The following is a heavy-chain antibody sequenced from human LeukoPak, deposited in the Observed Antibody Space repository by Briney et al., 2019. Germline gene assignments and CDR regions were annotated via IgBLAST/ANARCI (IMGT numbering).Heavy chain of an antibody. D-gene: IGHD4-17*01. Sequence: SGGSLRLSCAASGFTFSSYDMSWVRQAPGKGLEWVSAISGSGGSTYYADSVKGRFTISRDNSRNTLYLQMNSLRADDTAVYYCVATVTILDYWGQGTLVTVSS. CDR1: GFTFSSYD. CDR2: ISGSGGST. CDR3: VATVTILDY. V-gene: IGHV3-23*01. J-gene: IGHJ4*02.